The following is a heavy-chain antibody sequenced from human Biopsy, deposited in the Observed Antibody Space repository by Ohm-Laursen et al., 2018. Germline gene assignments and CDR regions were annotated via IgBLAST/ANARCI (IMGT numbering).Heavy chain of an antibody. V-gene: IGHV4-61*01. CDR2: VYYTGNT. CDR1: GGSVGSGTFH. Sequence: SETLSLTCSVSGGSVGSGTFHWGWIRQPPGKGLEWIGHVYYTGNTNYNPSLKSRVTISMDMSKNQFSLRLSSVTAADTAVYYCVRQGGYFQNWGPGSQVAVSS. J-gene: IGHJ1*01. CDR3: VRQGGYFQN. D-gene: IGHD5-12*01.